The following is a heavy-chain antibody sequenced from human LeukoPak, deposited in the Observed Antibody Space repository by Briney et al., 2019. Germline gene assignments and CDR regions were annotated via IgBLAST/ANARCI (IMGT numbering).Heavy chain of an antibody. CDR3: TRDRVQTDY. V-gene: IGHV3-49*03. CDR1: GFRFAAYS. Sequence: PGRSLTLSCTASGFRFAAYSMTWFRQAPGKGLEWVGFIRNKAAGGTAEYAASVRGRFTVSRDDSNSIAYLQMNSLKTEDTGVYYCTRDRVQTDYWGQGTLVTVSS. CDR2: IRNKAAGGTA. D-gene: IGHD6-6*01. J-gene: IGHJ4*02.